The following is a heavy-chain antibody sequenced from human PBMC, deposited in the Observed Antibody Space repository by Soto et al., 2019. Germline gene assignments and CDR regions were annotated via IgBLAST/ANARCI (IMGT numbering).Heavy chain of an antibody. Sequence: QLQLQESGPGLVKPSETLSLTCTVSGGSISSSSYYWGWIRQPPGKGLEWIGSIYYSGSTYYNPSLKSRVTISVDTSKNQFSLKLSSVTAADTAVYYCAGNWNEDPVFDYWGQGTMVTVSS. D-gene: IGHD1-1*01. V-gene: IGHV4-39*01. CDR3: AGNWNEDPVFDY. CDR2: IYYSGST. CDR1: GGSISSSSYY. J-gene: IGHJ4*02.